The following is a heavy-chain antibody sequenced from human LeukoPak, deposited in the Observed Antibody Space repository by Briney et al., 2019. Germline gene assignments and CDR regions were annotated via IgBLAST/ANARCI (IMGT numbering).Heavy chain of an antibody. CDR1: GFTFSSYS. CDR3: ARVRSYHPSDAFDI. J-gene: IGHJ3*02. Sequence: TGGSLRLSCAASGFTFSSYSMNWVRQAPGKGLEWVSSISSSSSYIYYADSVKGRFTISRDNAKNSLYLQMNSLRAEDTAVYYCARVRSYHPSDAFDIWGQGTMVTVSS. CDR2: ISSSSSYI. V-gene: IGHV3-21*01. D-gene: IGHD1-26*01.